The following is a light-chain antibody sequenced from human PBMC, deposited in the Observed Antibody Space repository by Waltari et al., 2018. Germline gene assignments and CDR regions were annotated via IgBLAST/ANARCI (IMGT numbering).Light chain of an antibody. V-gene: IGLV2-14*03. CDR2: DVS. Sequence: QSALTQPASVSGSPGQSITIPCTGTSSHVGGYNYVSWYQQHPGKAPKLMIYDVSNRPSGVSNRFSGSKSGNTASLTISGLQAEDEADYYCSSYTSSSTFYVFGTGTKVTVL. CDR1: SSHVGGYNY. CDR3: SSYTSSSTFYV. J-gene: IGLJ1*01.